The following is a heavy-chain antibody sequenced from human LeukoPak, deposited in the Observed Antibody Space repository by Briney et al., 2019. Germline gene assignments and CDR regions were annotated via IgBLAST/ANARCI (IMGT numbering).Heavy chain of an antibody. V-gene: IGHV3-30*19. CDR1: GFIFSNFG. D-gene: IGHD6-13*01. CDR3: ARRPSIVAADDY. CDR2: ISSDGSHK. Sequence: GGSLRLSCAASGFIFSNFGMHWVRQAPGKGLEWVAVISSDGSHKYYADSVKGRFTISRDNSQSTAYIQMNSLTIEDTAVYYCARRPSIVAADDYWGQGTLVTVSS. J-gene: IGHJ4*02.